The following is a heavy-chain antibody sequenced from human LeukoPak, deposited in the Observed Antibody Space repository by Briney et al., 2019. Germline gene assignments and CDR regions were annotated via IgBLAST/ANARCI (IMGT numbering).Heavy chain of an antibody. V-gene: IGHV4-39*07. D-gene: IGHD7-27*01. J-gene: IGHJ4*02. CDR1: GGSISSSSYY. CDR3: ASHPNRGAPFDY. Sequence: SETLSLTCTVSGGSISSSSYYWGWIRQPPGKGPEWIGSNYYSGSTYYNPSLKSRVTISVDTSKNQFSLKLSSVTAADTAVYYCASHPNRGAPFDYWGQGTLVTVSS. CDR2: NYYSGST.